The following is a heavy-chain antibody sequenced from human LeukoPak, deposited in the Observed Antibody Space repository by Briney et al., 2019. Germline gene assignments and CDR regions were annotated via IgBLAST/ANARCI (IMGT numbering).Heavy chain of an antibody. V-gene: IGHV1-46*01. Sequence: ASVKGSCKASGYTFTRYYIHWVRQAPGQGLEWMGIINPSGGSTNYAQRFQGRVTMTRDTSTSTVYMELSSLRSEDAAAYYCARGSESPSSDGWVVTATALDSWGQGTLVTVSS. D-gene: IGHD2-15*01. CDR2: INPSGGST. CDR1: GYTFTRYY. CDR3: ARGSESPSSDGWVVTATALDS. J-gene: IGHJ4*02.